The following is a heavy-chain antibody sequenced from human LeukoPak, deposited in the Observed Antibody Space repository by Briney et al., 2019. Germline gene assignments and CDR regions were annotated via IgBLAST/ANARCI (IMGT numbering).Heavy chain of an antibody. Sequence: GGSLRLSCAASGFTFSNYGMHWVRQAPGKGLEWLAIIPYDGSIKYYADSVTGRFNISRDNSMNTLYLQMSSLTTDDTAVYYCAKDIGSYYDYWGQGILVTVSS. CDR1: GFTFSNYG. CDR3: AKDIGSYYDY. D-gene: IGHD3-10*01. V-gene: IGHV3-30*18. J-gene: IGHJ4*02. CDR2: IPYDGSIK.